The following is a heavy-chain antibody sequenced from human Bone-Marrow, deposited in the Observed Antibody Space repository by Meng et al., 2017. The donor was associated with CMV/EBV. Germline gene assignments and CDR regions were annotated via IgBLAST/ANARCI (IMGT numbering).Heavy chain of an antibody. CDR1: GFTFSSYA. V-gene: IGHV3-23*01. Sequence: GESLKISCAASGFTFSSYAMSWVRQAPGKGLEWVSAISGSGGSTYYADSVKGRFTISRENSKNTRYLQMNSRRAEDTAVHYCAREGGGDTAMVYYYYYGMDVWGQGTTVTVSS. J-gene: IGHJ6*02. CDR2: ISGSGGST. D-gene: IGHD5-18*01. CDR3: AREGGGDTAMVYYYYYGMDV.